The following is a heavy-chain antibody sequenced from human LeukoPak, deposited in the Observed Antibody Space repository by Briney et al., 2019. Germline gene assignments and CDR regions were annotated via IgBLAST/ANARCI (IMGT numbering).Heavy chain of an antibody. CDR2: ISYDGSNK. D-gene: IGHD6-19*01. V-gene: IGHV3-30*18. Sequence: GGSLRLSCAASGFTFSSYGMHWVRQAPGKGLEWVAVISYDGSNKYYADSVKGRFTISRDNSKNTLYLQMNSLRAEDTAVYYCAKDLGQWLVRGNDYWGQGTLVTVSS. CDR1: GFTFSSYG. CDR3: AKDLGQWLVRGNDY. J-gene: IGHJ4*02.